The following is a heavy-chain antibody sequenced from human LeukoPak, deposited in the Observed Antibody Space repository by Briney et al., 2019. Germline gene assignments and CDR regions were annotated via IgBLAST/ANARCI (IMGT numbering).Heavy chain of an antibody. CDR2: IYTSGST. CDR1: GGFISSGSYY. V-gene: IGHV4-61*02. Sequence: PSQTLSLTCTVSGGFISSGSYYWSWIRQPAGKGLEWIGRIYTSGSTNYNPSLKSRVTISVDTSKNQFSLKLSSVTAADTAVYYCARLGITMVRGVSSFDPWGQGTLVTVSS. D-gene: IGHD3-10*01. J-gene: IGHJ5*02. CDR3: ARLGITMVRGVSSFDP.